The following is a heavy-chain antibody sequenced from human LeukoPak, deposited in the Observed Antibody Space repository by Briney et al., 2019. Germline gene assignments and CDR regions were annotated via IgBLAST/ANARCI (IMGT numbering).Heavy chain of an antibody. D-gene: IGHD3-22*01. CDR2: IYYSGST. Sequence: PSETLSLTCTVSACSIYSYYWSWLRQPPGLGLVWIRYIYYSGSTNYKPSLKSRVTISVDTSKNQFSLKLSSVTAADTAVYYCASQDYYDSSGWDYWGQGTLVTVSS. CDR1: ACSIYSYY. V-gene: IGHV4-59*01. CDR3: ASQDYYDSSGWDY. J-gene: IGHJ4*02.